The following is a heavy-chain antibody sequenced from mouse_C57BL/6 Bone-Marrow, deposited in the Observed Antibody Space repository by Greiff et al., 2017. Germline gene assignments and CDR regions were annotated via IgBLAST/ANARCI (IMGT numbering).Heavy chain of an antibody. Sequence: QVQLQQSGAELVRPGASVTLSCKASGYTFTDYEMHWVKQTPVHGLEWIGAIDPETGGTAYNQKFKGKAILTADKSSSTAYMELRSLTSEDSAVYYCKDGNQYYFDYWGQGTTLTVSS. V-gene: IGHV1-15*01. CDR2: IDPETGGT. J-gene: IGHJ2*01. CDR3: KDGNQYYFDY. CDR1: GYTFTDYE. D-gene: IGHD2-1*01.